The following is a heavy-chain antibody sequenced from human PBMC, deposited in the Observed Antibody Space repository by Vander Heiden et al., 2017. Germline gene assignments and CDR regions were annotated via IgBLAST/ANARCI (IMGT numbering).Heavy chain of an antibody. CDR3: VRGDYFFES. V-gene: IGHV4-59*01. D-gene: IGHD2-21*02. J-gene: IGHJ4*02. Sequence: SGGSISTYHWNWIRQPPGKGLEWIGYIYYSGRTDYNPSLRSRVTISLDTPKNQFSLRLRSVTAADTAVYYGVRGDYFFESWGQGTPVIVSS. CDR1: GGSISTYH. CDR2: IYYSGRT.